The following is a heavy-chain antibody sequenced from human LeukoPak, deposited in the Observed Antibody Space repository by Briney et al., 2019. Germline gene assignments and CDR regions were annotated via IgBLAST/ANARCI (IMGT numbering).Heavy chain of an antibody. V-gene: IGHV3-74*01. J-gene: IGHJ4*02. CDR3: VTVPRISGRGYFDY. D-gene: IGHD6-19*01. CDR2: MNSDGSST. CDR1: GFLFSNYW. Sequence: GGSLRLSCAASGFLFSNYWMHWVRQARGKGLVWVSRMNSDGSSTSYADSVKGRFTISRDNAKNTLYLQMNSLRGEDAAVYYCVTVPRISGRGYFDYSGPGTLVTVSS.